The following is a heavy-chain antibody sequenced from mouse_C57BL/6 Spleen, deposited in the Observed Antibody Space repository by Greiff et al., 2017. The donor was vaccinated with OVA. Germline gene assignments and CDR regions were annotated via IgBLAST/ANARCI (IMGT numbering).Heavy chain of an antibody. CDR3: AREGGNYPYYFDY. J-gene: IGHJ2*01. CDR2: ISSGSSTI. V-gene: IGHV5-17*01. D-gene: IGHD2-1*01. Sequence: VQLKESGGGLVKPGGSLKLSCAASGFTFSDYGMHWVRQAPEKGLEWVAYISSGSSTIYYADTVKGRFTISRDNAKNTLFLQMTSLRSEDTAMYYCAREGGNYPYYFDYWGQGTTLTVSS. CDR1: GFTFSDYG.